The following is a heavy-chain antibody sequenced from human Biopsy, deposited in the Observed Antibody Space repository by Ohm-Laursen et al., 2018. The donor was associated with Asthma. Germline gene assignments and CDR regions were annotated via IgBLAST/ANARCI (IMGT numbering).Heavy chain of an antibody. D-gene: IGHD4-23*01. J-gene: IGHJ6*02. CDR3: ARAVDYSHYYGIDV. CDR2: ISVYNGNT. Sequence: GAAVKVSCKTSGYTFNSAGITWVRQAPGQGLEWMGGISVYNGNTKVAQKLQDRVTMITDASTSTAYMGLRSLRSDDTAVYFCARAVDYSHYYGIDVWGQGTTVTVS. CDR1: GYTFNSAG. V-gene: IGHV1-18*01.